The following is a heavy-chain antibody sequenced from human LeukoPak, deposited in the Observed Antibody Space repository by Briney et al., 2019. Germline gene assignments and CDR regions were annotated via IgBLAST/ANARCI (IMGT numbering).Heavy chain of an antibody. CDR1: GFTFSSYS. CDR3: SRPVTGDPQDAFDI. CDR2: ISSSSSYI. D-gene: IGHD7-27*01. Sequence: PGGSLRLSCAASGFTFSSYSMNWVRQAPGKGLEWVSSISSSSSYIYYADSVKGRFTISRDNAKNSLYLQMNSLRAEDTAVYYCSRPVTGDPQDAFDIWGQATMVTVSS. J-gene: IGHJ3*02. V-gene: IGHV3-21*01.